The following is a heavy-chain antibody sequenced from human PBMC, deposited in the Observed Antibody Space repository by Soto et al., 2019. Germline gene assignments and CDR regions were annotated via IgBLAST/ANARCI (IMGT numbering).Heavy chain of an antibody. CDR1: GFTFDDYA. J-gene: IGHJ6*02. CDR3: PKSSFVRWCGDIGSYGMDV. V-gene: IGHV3-9*01. CDR2: ISWNSGSI. D-gene: IGHD3-10*01. Sequence: GGTRRLSWAACGFTFDDYAMHWVRQAPGEGLEWVSGISWNSGSIGYADSVKGRFTICRDNAKNSLYLQMNSLRAEDTALYYFPKSSFVRWCGDIGSYGMDVLGQGASVAVSS.